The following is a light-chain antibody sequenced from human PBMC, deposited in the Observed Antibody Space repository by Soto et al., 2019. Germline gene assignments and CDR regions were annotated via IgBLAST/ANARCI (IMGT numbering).Light chain of an antibody. CDR1: QGISSY. CDR2: AAS. V-gene: IGKV1-9*01. J-gene: IGKJ1*01. CDR3: QQLNTYPPWT. Sequence: DIKLTQSPSFLPASVGDRVTITCRASQGISSYLAWYQQKPGKAPELLIYAASTLQSGVPSRFSGSGSGTDFTLTISSLQPEDSATYYCQQLNTYPPWTFGQGTKV.